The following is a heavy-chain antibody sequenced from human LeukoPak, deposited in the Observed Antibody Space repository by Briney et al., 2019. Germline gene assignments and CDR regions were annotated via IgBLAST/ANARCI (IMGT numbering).Heavy chain of an antibody. J-gene: IGHJ4*02. CDR1: GGSFSGYY. Sequence: SETLSLTCAVYGGSFSGYYWSWIRQPPGKGLEWIGEINHSGSTNYNPSLKSRVTISVDTSENQFSLRLSSVTAADTAVYYCARGRGVTRSVDFDYWGQGTLVTVSS. CDR3: ARGRGVTRSVDFDY. V-gene: IGHV4-34*01. CDR2: INHSGST. D-gene: IGHD4-17*01.